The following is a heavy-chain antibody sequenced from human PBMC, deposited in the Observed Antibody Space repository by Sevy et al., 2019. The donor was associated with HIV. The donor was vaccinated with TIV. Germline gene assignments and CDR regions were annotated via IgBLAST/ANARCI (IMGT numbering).Heavy chain of an antibody. CDR1: GYTFTGQY. V-gene: IGHV1-2*02. D-gene: IGHD5-18*01. CDR3: AXXLRLRGYSXXSFDX. CDR2: INPNSGGT. Sequence: ASVKVSCKASGYTFTGQYIHWVRQAPGQGLEWMGWINPNSGGTNYRQDFQGRVTLTRDTSITTAYMELSGLKSDDTAIXYCAXXLRLRGYSXXSFDXXXXGTLVTVSS. J-gene: IGHJ4*01.